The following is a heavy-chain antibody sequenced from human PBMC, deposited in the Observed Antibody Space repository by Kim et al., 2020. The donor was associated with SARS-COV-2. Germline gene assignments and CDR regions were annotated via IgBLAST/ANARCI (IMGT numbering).Heavy chain of an antibody. Sequence: ASVKVSCKASGYTFTSYGISWVRQAPGQGLEWMGWISAYNGNTNYAQKLQGRVTMTTDTSTSTAYMELRSLRSDDTAVYYCARDVKSGRHQGWFDPWGQGTLVTVSS. J-gene: IGHJ5*02. CDR3: ARDVKSGRHQGWFDP. CDR2: ISAYNGNT. CDR1: GYTFTSYG. V-gene: IGHV1-18*04. D-gene: IGHD1-26*01.